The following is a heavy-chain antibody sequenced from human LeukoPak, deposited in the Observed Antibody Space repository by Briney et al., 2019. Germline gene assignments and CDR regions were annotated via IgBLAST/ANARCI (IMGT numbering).Heavy chain of an antibody. CDR3: ARDIGDYGDYGDAFDI. D-gene: IGHD4-17*01. V-gene: IGHV4-31*11. J-gene: IGHJ3*02. CDR2: IYYSGST. CDR1: GGSFSGYY. Sequence: SETLSLTCAVYGGSFSGYYWSWIRQHPGKGLEWIGYIYYSGSTYYNPSLKSRVTISVDTSKNQFSLKLSSVTAADTAVYYCARDIGDYGDYGDAFDIWGQGTMVTVSS.